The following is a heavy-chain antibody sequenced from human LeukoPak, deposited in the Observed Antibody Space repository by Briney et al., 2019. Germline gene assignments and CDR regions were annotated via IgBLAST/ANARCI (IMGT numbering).Heavy chain of an antibody. CDR2: INYSGST. V-gene: IGHV4-59*08. D-gene: IGHD5-18*01. CDR3: ARHNVDTAIFDY. CDR1: GGSISRYY. Sequence: SETLSLTCTVSGGSISRYYWSWIRQPPGKGLEWIGYINYSGSTNYNPSLKSRVTISVDTSKNQFSLKLSSVTAADTAVYYCARHNVDTAIFDYWGQGTLVTVSS. J-gene: IGHJ4*02.